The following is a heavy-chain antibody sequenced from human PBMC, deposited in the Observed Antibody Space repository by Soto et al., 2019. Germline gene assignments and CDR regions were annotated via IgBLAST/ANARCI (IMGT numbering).Heavy chain of an antibody. J-gene: IGHJ4*02. V-gene: IGHV3-30*18. CDR1: GFTFSSYG. CDR3: AKDKSSSWAFDY. Sequence: QVQLVESGGGVVQPGRSLRLSCAASGFTFSSYGMHWVHQAPGKGLEWVAMISYDGTNKYYADSVKGRFTISRDDSKNTLYLQMNSLRPEDTAVYYCAKDKSSSWAFDYWGQGTLVTVSS. CDR2: ISYDGTNK. D-gene: IGHD6-13*01.